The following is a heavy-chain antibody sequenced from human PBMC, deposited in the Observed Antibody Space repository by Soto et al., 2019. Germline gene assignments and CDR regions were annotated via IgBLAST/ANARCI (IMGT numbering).Heavy chain of an antibody. CDR2: IYSGGST. CDR1: GFTVSSNY. CDR3: ARDLAVAGTGDAFDI. Sequence: GGSLRLSCAASGFTVSSNYMSWVRQAPGKGLEWVSVIYSGGSTYYADSVKGRFTISRDISKNTLYLQMNSLRAEDTAVYYCARDLAVAGTGDAFDIWGQGTMVTVSS. V-gene: IGHV3-53*01. J-gene: IGHJ3*02. D-gene: IGHD6-19*01.